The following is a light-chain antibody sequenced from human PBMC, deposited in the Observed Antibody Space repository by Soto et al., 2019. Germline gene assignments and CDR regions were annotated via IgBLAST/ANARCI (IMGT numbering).Light chain of an antibody. Sequence: IVLSQSSATLSVRTGERVTLSCRASQGIGSTLAWYRQQPGQAPGLLIYDSYIRATGVPARFSGTRSGTEFTLTISGLQSEDFAIYYCQHCNTRPLAFGGGTKVDIK. J-gene: IGKJ4*01. CDR3: QHCNTRPLA. V-gene: IGKV3-15*01. CDR2: DSY. CDR1: QGIGST.